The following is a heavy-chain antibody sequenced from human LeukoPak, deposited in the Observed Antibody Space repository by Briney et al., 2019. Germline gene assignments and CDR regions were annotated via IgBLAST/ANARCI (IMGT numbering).Heavy chain of an antibody. CDR3: ARDHPTYYYDGSGYYVFDY. CDR2: ISAYNGCT. V-gene: IGHV1-18*01. D-gene: IGHD3-22*01. J-gene: IGHJ4*02. CDR1: GYTFTSYG. Sequence: ASVKVSWKASGYTFTSYGISWVRQAPGQGLEWMGWISAYNGCTKYAHKLQGRVTMTTDKSTSTAYLELRSLRSADTAVYYCARDHPTYYYDGSGYYVFDYWGQGTLVTVSS.